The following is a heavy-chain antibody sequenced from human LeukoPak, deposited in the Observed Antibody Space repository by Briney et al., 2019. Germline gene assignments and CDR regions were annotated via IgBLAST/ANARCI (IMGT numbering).Heavy chain of an antibody. CDR1: GFTFSSYS. CDR2: ISSSSSYI. CDR3: ARDRLTYCSGGSCYSGKDY. J-gene: IGHJ4*02. D-gene: IGHD2-15*01. Sequence: GGSLRLSCAASGFTFSSYSMNWVRQAPGKGLEWVSSISSSSSYIYYADSVKGRFTISRDNAKNSPYLQMNSLRAEDTAVYYCARDRLTYCSGGSCYSGKDYWGQGTLVTVSS. V-gene: IGHV3-21*01.